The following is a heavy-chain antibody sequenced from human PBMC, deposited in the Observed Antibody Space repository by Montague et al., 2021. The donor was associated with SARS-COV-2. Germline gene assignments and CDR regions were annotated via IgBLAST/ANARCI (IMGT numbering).Heavy chain of an antibody. V-gene: IGHV1-46*02. D-gene: IGHD1-26*01. CDR3: ASPREPFTGAPHLAY. J-gene: IGHJ4*02. Sequence: SVTVSCKASVNTFNTYYLHWVRQAPGQGLDWMGRINPSGSSSSYAQRFQGRVTMTRDASTNTFYMEVRSLRSDDTAVYYCASPREPFTGAPHLAYWGQGSLITVSS. CDR2: INPSGSSS. CDR1: VNTFNTYY.